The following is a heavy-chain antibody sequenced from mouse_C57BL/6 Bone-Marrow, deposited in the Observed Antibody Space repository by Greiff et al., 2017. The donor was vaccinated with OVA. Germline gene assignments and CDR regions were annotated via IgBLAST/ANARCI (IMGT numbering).Heavy chain of an antibody. CDR2: IRSKSNNYAT. CDR3: ERHGYAMDY. J-gene: IGHJ4*01. CDR1: GFSFNTYA. V-gene: IGHV10-1*01. Sequence: VESGGGLVQPKGSLKLSCAASGFSFNTYAMNWVRQAPGKGLEWVARIRSKSNNYATYYADSVKDRFTISSDDSESLRYLQMNILKTEDTAMYYCERHGYAMDYWGQGTSVTVSS.